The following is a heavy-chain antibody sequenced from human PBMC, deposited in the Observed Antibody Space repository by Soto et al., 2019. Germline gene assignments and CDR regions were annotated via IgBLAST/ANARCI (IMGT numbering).Heavy chain of an antibody. CDR1: GGSISSYY. CDR3: ARGRQKLVHPGAFDI. D-gene: IGHD6-13*01. J-gene: IGHJ3*02. Sequence: SETLSLTCTVSGGSISSYYWSWIRQPPGKGLEWIGYIYYSGSTNYNPSLKSRVTISVDTSKNQFSLKLSSVTAADTAVYYCARGRQKLVHPGAFDICDQGVIVIVSS. CDR2: IYYSGST. V-gene: IGHV4-59*01.